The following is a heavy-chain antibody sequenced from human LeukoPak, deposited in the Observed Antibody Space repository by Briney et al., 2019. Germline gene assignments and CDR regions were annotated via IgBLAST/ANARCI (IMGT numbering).Heavy chain of an antibody. Sequence: GGSLRLSCAASEFIFSRFDMHWVRQAPGKRLEWVAVIGYDGTNKYYAESVKGRFTISRDNSRNTLYLQMNSLRPEDTAVYYCARDVLTSYYGSGRPRRYFDPWGQGTLVTVSS. CDR2: IGYDGTNK. CDR3: ARDVLTSYYGSGRPRRYFDP. D-gene: IGHD3-10*01. V-gene: IGHV3-30-3*01. J-gene: IGHJ5*02. CDR1: EFIFSRFD.